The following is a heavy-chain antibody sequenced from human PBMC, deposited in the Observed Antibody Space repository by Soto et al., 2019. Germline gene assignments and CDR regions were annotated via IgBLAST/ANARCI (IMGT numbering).Heavy chain of an antibody. Sequence: GESLKISCKVSGYTLTELSMHWVRQAPGKGLEWMGGFDPEDGETIYAQKFQGRVTMTEDTSTDTAYMELSSLRSEDTAVYYCATRPVYYYDSSGYYDYWGQGTLVTVSS. CDR2: FDPEDGET. D-gene: IGHD3-22*01. CDR3: ATRPVYYYDSSGYYDY. CDR1: GYTLTELS. V-gene: IGHV1-24*01. J-gene: IGHJ4*02.